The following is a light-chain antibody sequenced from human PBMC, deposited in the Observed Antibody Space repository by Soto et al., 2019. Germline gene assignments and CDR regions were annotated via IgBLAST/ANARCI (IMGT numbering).Light chain of an antibody. CDR3: QQHNSYPVT. Sequence: DIQMTQSPSTLSAPVGDRVTITCRASQGISRWLAWYQQKPGKAPELLMYDSSTLESAVPSRFSGSGSGTEFTLTISSLQPDDFATYYCQQHNSYPVTFGGGTKVEVK. CDR1: QGISRW. J-gene: IGKJ4*01. CDR2: DSS. V-gene: IGKV1-5*01.